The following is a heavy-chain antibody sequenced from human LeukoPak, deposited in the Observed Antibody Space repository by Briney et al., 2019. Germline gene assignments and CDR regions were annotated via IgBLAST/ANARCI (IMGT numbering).Heavy chain of an antibody. V-gene: IGHV4-30-4*01. J-gene: IGHJ4*02. CDR1: GGSISSGDYY. CDR2: IYYSGST. D-gene: IGHD3-3*01. CDR3: ARGSTDFVFDY. Sequence: SETLSLTCTVSGGSISSGDYYWSWIRQPPGKGLEWIGYIYYSGSTYYNPSLKSRVTISVDTSKNQFSLKLSSVTAADAAVYYCARGSTDFVFDYWGQGTLVTVSS.